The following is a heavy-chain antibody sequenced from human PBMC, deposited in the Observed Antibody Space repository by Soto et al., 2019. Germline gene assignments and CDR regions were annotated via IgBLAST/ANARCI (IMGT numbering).Heavy chain of an antibody. CDR1: GGSISSGAYY. CDR3: AIYDRSGSRGFQH. Sequence: QVQLQESGPGLVKPSQTLSLTCTVSGGSISSGAYYWSWIRQHPGKGLEWIGYIYYSGSTYYNPSLKGRVTITVDTSKNQFSLKLSSVTAADTAVYYCAIYDRSGSRGFQHWGQGTLVTVSS. J-gene: IGHJ1*01. CDR2: IYYSGST. V-gene: IGHV4-31*03. D-gene: IGHD3-22*01.